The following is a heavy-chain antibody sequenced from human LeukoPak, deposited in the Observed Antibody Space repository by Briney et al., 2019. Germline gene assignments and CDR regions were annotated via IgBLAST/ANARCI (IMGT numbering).Heavy chain of an antibody. CDR3: ARGPPSRIAAVRGWSWFDP. CDR2: IYYSGST. CDR1: GGSISSSSYY. V-gene: IGHV4-39*07. Sequence: SETLSLTCTVSGGSISSSSYYWGWIRQPPGKGLEWIGSIYYSGSTYYNPSLKSRVTISVDTSKNQFSLKLSSVTAADTAVYYCARGPPSRIAAVRGWSWFDPWGQGTLVTVSS. J-gene: IGHJ5*02. D-gene: IGHD6-13*01.